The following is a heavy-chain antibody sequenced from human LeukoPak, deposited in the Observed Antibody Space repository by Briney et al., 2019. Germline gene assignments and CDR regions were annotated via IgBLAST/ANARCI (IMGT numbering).Heavy chain of an antibody. Sequence: SETLSLTCTVYGGSFSGYYWSWIRQPPGKGLEWIGEINQSGSTNYNPSLKSRVTTSADTSKNQFSLKLNSMTAADTAVYYCARLYGSGSYYRHWGQGTLVTVSS. CDR1: GGSFSGYY. CDR3: ARLYGSGSYYRH. D-gene: IGHD3-10*01. CDR2: INQSGST. V-gene: IGHV4-34*01. J-gene: IGHJ4*02.